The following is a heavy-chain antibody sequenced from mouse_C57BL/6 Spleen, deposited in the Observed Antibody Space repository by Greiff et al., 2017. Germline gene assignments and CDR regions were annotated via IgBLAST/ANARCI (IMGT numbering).Heavy chain of an antibody. V-gene: IGHV1-64*01. CDR3: AREDGSSYFDY. D-gene: IGHD1-1*01. CDR2: IHPNSGST. J-gene: IGHJ2*01. CDR1: GYTFTSYW. Sequence: QVQLQQPGAELVKPGASVKLSCKASGYTFTSYWMHWVKQRPGQGLEWIGMIHPNSGSTNYNEKFKSKATLTVDKSSSTAYMQLSSLTSEDSAVYDGAREDGSSYFDYWGQGTTLTVSS.